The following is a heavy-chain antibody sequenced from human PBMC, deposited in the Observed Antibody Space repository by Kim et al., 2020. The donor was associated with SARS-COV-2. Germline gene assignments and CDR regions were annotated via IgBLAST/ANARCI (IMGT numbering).Heavy chain of an antibody. Sequence: SETLSLTCTVSGGSISSYYWSWIRQPPGKGLEWIGYIYYSGSTNYNPSLKSRVTISVDTSKNQFSLKLSSVTAAATAVYYCARIPCRGGDCYPDYWGQGTLVTVSS. D-gene: IGHD2-21*02. J-gene: IGHJ4*02. CDR3: ARIPCRGGDCYPDY. CDR2: IYYSGST. V-gene: IGHV4-59*13. CDR1: GGSISSYY.